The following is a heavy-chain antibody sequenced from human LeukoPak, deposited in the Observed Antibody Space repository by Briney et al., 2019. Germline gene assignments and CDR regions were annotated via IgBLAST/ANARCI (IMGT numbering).Heavy chain of an antibody. CDR1: GFTFSNAW. J-gene: IGHJ4*02. CDR2: IKSKTDDGTT. D-gene: IGHD1-26*01. Sequence: GGSLRLSCAASGFTFSNAWMSWVRQAPGKGLEWVGRIKSKTDDGTTDYAAPVKGGFTISRDDSKNTLYLQMNSLKTEDTAVYYCTTGLGATPYWGQGTLVTVSS. CDR3: TTGLGATPY. V-gene: IGHV3-15*01.